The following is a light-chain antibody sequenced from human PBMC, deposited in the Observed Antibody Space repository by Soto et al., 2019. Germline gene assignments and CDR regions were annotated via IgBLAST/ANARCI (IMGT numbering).Light chain of an antibody. J-gene: IGLJ2*01. CDR2: RNN. CDR1: SSNIGSNY. CDR3: QAWGSSNVV. Sequence: QSVLTQPPSASGTPGQRVTISCSGSSSNIGSNYVYWYQQLPGTAPKLLIYRNNQRPSGVPDRFSGSNSGNTATLTISGTQGMDEADYYCQAWGSSNVVFGGGTKVTVL. V-gene: IGLV1-47*01.